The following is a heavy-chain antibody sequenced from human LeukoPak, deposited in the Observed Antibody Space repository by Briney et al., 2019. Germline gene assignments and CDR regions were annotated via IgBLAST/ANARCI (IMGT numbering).Heavy chain of an antibody. CDR3: ARDVEYYDFWSGYFTPTAFDI. V-gene: IGHV3-48*01. CDR1: GFTFSSYS. J-gene: IGHJ3*02. Sequence: GGSLRLSCAASGFTFSSYSMNWVRQAPGKGLEWVSYISSSSTIYYADSVKGRFTISRDNAKNSLYLQMNSLRAEDTAVYYCARDVEYYDFWSGYFTPTAFDIWGQGTMVTVSS. D-gene: IGHD3-3*01. CDR2: ISSSSTI.